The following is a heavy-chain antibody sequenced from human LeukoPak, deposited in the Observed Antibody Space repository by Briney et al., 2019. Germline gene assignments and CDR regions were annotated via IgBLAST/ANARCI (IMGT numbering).Heavy chain of an antibody. V-gene: IGHV1-8*03. D-gene: IGHD6-19*01. Sequence: GASVKVSCKASGYTFTSYDINWVRQATGQGLEWMGWMNPNSGNTGYAQKFQGRVTITRNTSISTAYTELSSLRSEDTAVYYCAREGSAVAGIGFDYWGQGTLVTVSS. CDR1: GYTFTSYD. CDR2: MNPNSGNT. CDR3: AREGSAVAGIGFDY. J-gene: IGHJ4*02.